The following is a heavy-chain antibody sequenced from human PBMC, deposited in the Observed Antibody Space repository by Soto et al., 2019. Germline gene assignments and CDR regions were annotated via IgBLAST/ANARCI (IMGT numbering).Heavy chain of an antibody. V-gene: IGHV3-53*01. J-gene: IGHJ6*02. CDR2: IYYDDGST. D-gene: IGHD6-13*01. CDR1: GFTVSTNY. CDR3: ASGQQVILRYYYGLDV. Sequence: PGGSLRLSCAVSGFTVSTNYMSWARQAPGKGLEWVSVIYYDDGSTYYADSVKGRFSISRDSSRNTLYLQMNSLRAEDTAVYYCASGQQVILRYYYGLDVWGQGTTVTVSS.